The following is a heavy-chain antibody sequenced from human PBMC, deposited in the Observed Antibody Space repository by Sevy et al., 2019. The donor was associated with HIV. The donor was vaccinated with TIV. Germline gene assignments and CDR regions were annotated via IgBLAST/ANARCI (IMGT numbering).Heavy chain of an antibody. CDR1: GFTVSSNY. J-gene: IGHJ6*03. D-gene: IGHD5-18*01. CDR2: IYSGGST. V-gene: IGHV3-53*01. Sequence: GGSLRLSCAASGFTVSSNYMSWVRQAPGKGLEWVSVIYSGGSTYYADSVKGRFTISRDNSKKQLYLQMNSLRAEDTAVYYCARARGYSYGYHYYYYMDVWGKGTTVTVSS. CDR3: ARARGYSYGYHYYYYMDV.